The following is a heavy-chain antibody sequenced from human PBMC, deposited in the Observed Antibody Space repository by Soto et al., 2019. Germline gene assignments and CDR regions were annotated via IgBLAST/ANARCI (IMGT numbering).Heavy chain of an antibody. CDR2: INYGGSP. J-gene: IGHJ4*02. Sequence: SETLSLTCTVSGGSISSSGYYWGWIRQPPGKGLEWIGSINYGGSPYYNPSLKSRVTISVDTSKNQFSLKLSSVTAADTAVYYCARLPHYGDPKAGIWGQGTLVTVSS. V-gene: IGHV4-39*01. CDR3: ARLPHYGDPKAGI. D-gene: IGHD4-17*01. CDR1: GGSISSSGYY.